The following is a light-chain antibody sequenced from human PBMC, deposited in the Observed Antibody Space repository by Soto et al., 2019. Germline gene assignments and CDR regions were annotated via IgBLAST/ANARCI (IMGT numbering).Light chain of an antibody. CDR3: NSYTTGTTWV. CDR2: DVG. CDR1: TSDVGRYNY. J-gene: IGLJ3*02. Sequence: QSALTQPASVSGSPGQSITISCTGTTSDVGRYNYVSWHQQHPGKAPKLLIFDVGNRPSGVSDRFSGSKSGNTASLTISGLQAEDEADYYCNSYTTGTTWVFGGGTKLTVL. V-gene: IGLV2-14*01.